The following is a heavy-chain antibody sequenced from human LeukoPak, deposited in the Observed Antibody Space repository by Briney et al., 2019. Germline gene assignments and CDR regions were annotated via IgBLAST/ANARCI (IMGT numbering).Heavy chain of an antibody. J-gene: IGHJ4*02. Sequence: ASVKVPCKASGYTFTSYDINWVRQATGQGLEWMGWMNPNSGNTGYAQRFQGRVTMTRNTSISTAYMELSSLRSEDTAVYYCARGPYYYDRTLDYWGQGTLVTVSS. V-gene: IGHV1-8*01. CDR2: MNPNSGNT. CDR1: GYTFTSYD. D-gene: IGHD3-22*01. CDR3: ARGPYYYDRTLDY.